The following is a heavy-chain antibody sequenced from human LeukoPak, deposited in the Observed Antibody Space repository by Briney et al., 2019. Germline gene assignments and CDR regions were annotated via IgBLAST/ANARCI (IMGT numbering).Heavy chain of an antibody. V-gene: IGHV3-21*01. CDR2: ISRSSGYI. J-gene: IGHJ4*02. CDR3: ARDRFLESLPFDY. Sequence: PGGSLRLSCAASGFTFSSYSMNWVRQAPGKGLEWVSSISRSSGYIYYADSVKGRFTISRDNAKNSLYLQMNSLRAEDTALYYCARDRFLESLPFDYWGQGTLVTVSS. CDR1: GFTFSSYS. D-gene: IGHD3-3*01.